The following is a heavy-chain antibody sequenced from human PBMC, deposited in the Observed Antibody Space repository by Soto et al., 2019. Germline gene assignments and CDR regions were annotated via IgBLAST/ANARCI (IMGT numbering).Heavy chain of an antibody. CDR1: GVSFRSYA. CDR2: IWDDGVNK. V-gene: IGHV3-33*08. Sequence: GGSLRLSCAASGVSFRSYAMHWVRQAPGKGLEGVAGIWDDGVNKYYADAVKGRVTISRDNSNNTLYVQMNSLKAEETAVYYCVRDPSLPTAGRLASLHSWRPGTLVTVSS. CDR3: VRDPSLPTAGRLASLHS. D-gene: IGHD1-1*01. J-gene: IGHJ1*01.